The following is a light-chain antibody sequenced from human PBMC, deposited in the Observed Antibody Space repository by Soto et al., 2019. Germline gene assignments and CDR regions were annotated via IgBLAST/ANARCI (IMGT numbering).Light chain of an antibody. CDR3: QQYNSYLYT. CDR1: QSISSW. V-gene: IGKV1-5*03. CDR2: KAS. J-gene: IGKJ2*01. Sequence: DIQMTQSPSTLSASVGDRITITCRASQSISSWLAWYQQKPGKAPNLLIYKASSLESGVLSRFSGSGSGTEFTLTISSLQPDDFATYYCQQYNSYLYTFGQGTKLEIK.